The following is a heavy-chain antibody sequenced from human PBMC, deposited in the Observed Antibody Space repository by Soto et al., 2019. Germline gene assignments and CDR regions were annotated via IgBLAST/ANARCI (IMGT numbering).Heavy chain of an antibody. Sequence: ASVKVSCKASGYTFTSYGISWVRQAPGQGLEWMGWISAYNGNTNYAQKLQGRVTMTTDTSTSTAYMELRSLRSDDTAVYFCARGGYYDSSGSRNYYYYGMNVWGQGTTVTVSS. V-gene: IGHV1-18*01. D-gene: IGHD3-22*01. CDR2: ISAYNGNT. CDR1: GYTFTSYG. CDR3: ARGGYYDSSGSRNYYYYGMNV. J-gene: IGHJ6*02.